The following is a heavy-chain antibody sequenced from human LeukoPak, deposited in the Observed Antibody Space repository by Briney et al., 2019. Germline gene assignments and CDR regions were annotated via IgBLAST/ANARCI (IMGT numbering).Heavy chain of an antibody. J-gene: IGHJ4*02. V-gene: IGHV1-2*02. CDR2: INPNSGDT. Sequence: GASVKVSCKASGYSFTGYYMHWVRQAPGQGLEWMGWINPNSGDTKYAQKFQGRVTMTRDTSISTAYMELTRLRSEDTAVYYCARRNIVGALGYWGQGTLVTVSS. CDR1: GYSFTGYY. CDR3: ARRNIVGALGY. D-gene: IGHD1-26*01.